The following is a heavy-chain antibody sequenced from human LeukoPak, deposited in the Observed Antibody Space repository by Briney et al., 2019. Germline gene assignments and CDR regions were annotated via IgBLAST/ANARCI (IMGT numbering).Heavy chain of an antibody. J-gene: IGHJ6*03. CDR1: GDSIGTYY. V-gene: IGHV4-59*08. Sequence: PSETLSLTCTVSGDSIGTYYWMWIRQSPGKGLEWIGYIYVPGTRDNPSLQTRVTISVARSRNQFFLNMSAVTAADTAVYYCARHIGGGIEDMDVWGKGTKVIVSS. D-gene: IGHD3-16*02. CDR3: ARHIGGGIEDMDV. CDR2: IYVPGT.